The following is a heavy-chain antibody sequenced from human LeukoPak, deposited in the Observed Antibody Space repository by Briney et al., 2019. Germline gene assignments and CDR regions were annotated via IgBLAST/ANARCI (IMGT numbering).Heavy chain of an antibody. Sequence: ASVKVSCKASGYTFTSYGISWVRQAPGQGLEWMGWISAYNGNTNYAQKLQGRVTMTTDTSTSTAYMELRSPRSDDTAVYYCARDRIAYSSGLSFDYWGQGTLVTVSS. CDR3: ARDRIAYSSGLSFDY. V-gene: IGHV1-18*01. CDR1: GYTFTSYG. CDR2: ISAYNGNT. J-gene: IGHJ4*02. D-gene: IGHD6-19*01.